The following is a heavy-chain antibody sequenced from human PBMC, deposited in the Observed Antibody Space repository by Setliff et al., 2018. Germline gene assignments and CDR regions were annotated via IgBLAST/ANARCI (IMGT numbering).Heavy chain of an antibody. D-gene: IGHD1-7*01. CDR2: IDKDGTTT. Sequence: LRLSCVVSGFTFSSYSMNWVRQTPGKGPVWVSRIDKDGTTTSYADSVKGRFIISRDNAKNELYLQMKSLRAEDTAVYYCARGSLSGTTYPSDYWGQGTLVTVSS. CDR3: ARGSLSGTTYPSDY. V-gene: IGHV3-74*01. J-gene: IGHJ4*02. CDR1: GFTFSSYS.